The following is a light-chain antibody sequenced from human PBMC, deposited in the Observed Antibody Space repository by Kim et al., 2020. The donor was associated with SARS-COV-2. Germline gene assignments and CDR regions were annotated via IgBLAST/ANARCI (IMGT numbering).Light chain of an antibody. CDR3: QTWGSGNWV. J-gene: IGLJ3*02. CDR1: SGHTTYA. CDR2: LNSDGSH. Sequence: QPVLTQSPSASASLGASVKLTCTLSSGHTTYAIAWHQQHPEKGPRYLMRLNSDGSHTKGDGIPDRFSGSSSGAERHLTISSLQSEDEADYYCQTWGSGNWVFGGGTQLTVL. V-gene: IGLV4-69*01.